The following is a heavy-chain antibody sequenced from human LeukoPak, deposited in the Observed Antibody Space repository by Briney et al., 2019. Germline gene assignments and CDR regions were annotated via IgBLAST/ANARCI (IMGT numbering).Heavy chain of an antibody. J-gene: IGHJ4*02. CDR2: INHSGST. V-gene: IGHV4-34*01. D-gene: IGHD6-13*01. Sequence: DPSETLSLTCAVYGGSFSGYYWSWIRQPPGKGLEWIGEINHSGSTYYNPSLKSRVTISVDTSKNQFSLKLSSVTAADTAVYYCARLPGIAAATYSDYWGQGTLVTVSS. CDR3: ARLPGIAAATYSDY. CDR1: GGSFSGYY.